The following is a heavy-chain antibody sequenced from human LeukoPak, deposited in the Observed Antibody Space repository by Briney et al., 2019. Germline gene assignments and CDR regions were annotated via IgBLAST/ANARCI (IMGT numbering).Heavy chain of an antibody. CDR3: AKDRLKFSSGYYPDY. Sequence: GGSLRLSCAASGFTFSSYAMSWVRQAPGKGLEWVSAIRGSGGSTYYADSVKGRFTISRDNSKNTLYLQMNSLRAEDTAVYYCAKDRLKFSSGYYPDYWGQGTLVTVSS. V-gene: IGHV3-23*01. D-gene: IGHD3-22*01. J-gene: IGHJ4*02. CDR1: GFTFSSYA. CDR2: IRGSGGST.